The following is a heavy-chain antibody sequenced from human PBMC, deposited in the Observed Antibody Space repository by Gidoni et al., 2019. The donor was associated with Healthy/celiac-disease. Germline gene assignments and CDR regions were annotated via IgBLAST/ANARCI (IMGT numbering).Heavy chain of an antibody. CDR3: ARDRELLWFDP. CDR2: IKQDGSEK. Sequence: EVQLVESGGGLVQPGGSLRLSCAASGFTFSSYWMGWVRQAPGKGLEWVANIKQDGSEKYYVDSVKGRFTISRDNAKNSLYLQMNSLRAEDTAVYYCARDRELLWFDPWGQGTLVTVSS. CDR1: GFTFSSYW. V-gene: IGHV3-7*01. D-gene: IGHD1-26*01. J-gene: IGHJ5*02.